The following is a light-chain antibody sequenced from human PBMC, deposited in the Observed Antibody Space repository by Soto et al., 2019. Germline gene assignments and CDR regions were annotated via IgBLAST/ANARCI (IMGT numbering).Light chain of an antibody. J-gene: IGKJ4*02. CDR2: TAS. CDR1: QGSSNY. V-gene: IGKV1-27*01. Sequence: DLQMTQSPSSLSASVGDRVTITCRASQGSSNYLAWYQQKPGKVPKLLIYTASTLQSGGPSRFSGSGSGTDFPLTISSLQPEDVATYYCQKYDNAPWTFGGGTKVDIK. CDR3: QKYDNAPWT.